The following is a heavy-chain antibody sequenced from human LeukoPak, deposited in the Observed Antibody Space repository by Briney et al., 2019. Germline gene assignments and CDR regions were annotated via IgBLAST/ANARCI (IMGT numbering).Heavy chain of an antibody. CDR2: IYHSGST. V-gene: IGHV4-38-2*02. CDR3: AREEKYSGYPALGSFDY. D-gene: IGHD5-12*01. CDR1: GYSISSGYY. Sequence: PSETLSLTCAVSGYSISSGYYWGWIRQPPGKGLEWIGSIYHSGSTYYNPSLKSRVTISVDTSKNQFSLKLSSVTAADTAVYYCAREEKYSGYPALGSFDYWGQGTLVTVSS. J-gene: IGHJ4*02.